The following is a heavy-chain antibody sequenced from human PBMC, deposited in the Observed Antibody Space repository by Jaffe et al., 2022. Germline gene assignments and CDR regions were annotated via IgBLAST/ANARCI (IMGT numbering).Heavy chain of an antibody. CDR2: IIPIFGTA. D-gene: IGHD5-12*01. CDR1: GGTFSSYA. V-gene: IGHV1-69*01. CDR3: ARELVGTRDGYNYGYYFDY. Sequence: QVQLVQSGAEVKKPGSSVKVSCKASGGTFSSYAISWVRQAPGQGLEWMGGIIPIFGTANYAQKFQGRVTITADESTSTAYMELSSLRSEDTAVYYCARELVGTRDGYNYGYYFDYWGQGTLVTVSS. J-gene: IGHJ4*02.